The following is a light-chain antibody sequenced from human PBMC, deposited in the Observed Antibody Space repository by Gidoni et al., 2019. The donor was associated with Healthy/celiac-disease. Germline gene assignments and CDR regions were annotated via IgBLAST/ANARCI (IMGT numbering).Light chain of an antibody. Sequence: DIQMTQSPSTLSASVGDRVTITCRASQSISSWLAWYQQKPGKAPKLLIYDASSLESGVPSRFSSSGSGTEFTLTISSLQPDDFATYYCQQYNSYRALTFGGETKVEIK. V-gene: IGKV1-5*01. CDR1: QSISSW. CDR3: QQYNSYRALT. J-gene: IGKJ4*01. CDR2: DAS.